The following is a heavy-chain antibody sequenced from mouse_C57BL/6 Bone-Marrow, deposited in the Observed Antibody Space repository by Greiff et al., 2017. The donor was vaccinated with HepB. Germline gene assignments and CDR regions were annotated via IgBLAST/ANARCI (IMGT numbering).Heavy chain of an antibody. Sequence: QVQLKESGAELVRPGTSVKVSCKASGYAFTNYLIEWVKQRPGQGLEWIGVINPGSGGTNYNEKFKGKATLTADKSSSTAYMQLSSLTSEDSAVYVCARASLWLRRAWFAYWGQGTLVTVSA. V-gene: IGHV1-54*01. CDR3: ARASLWLRRAWFAY. CDR2: INPGSGGT. J-gene: IGHJ3*01. CDR1: GYAFTNYL. D-gene: IGHD2-2*01.